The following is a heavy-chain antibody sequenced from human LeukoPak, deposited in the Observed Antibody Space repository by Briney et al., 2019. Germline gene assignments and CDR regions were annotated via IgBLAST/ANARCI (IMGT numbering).Heavy chain of an antibody. V-gene: IGHV3-30*18. CDR1: GFTFSSYG. J-gene: IGHJ4*02. CDR3: AKTPKSIAAAGTTDY. CDR2: ISYDGSNK. D-gene: IGHD6-13*01. Sequence: GRSLRLSCAASGFTFSSYGMHWVRQAPGKGLEWVAVISYDGSNKYYADSVKGRFTISRDNSKNTLYLQMNSLRAEDTAVYYCAKTPKSIAAAGTTDYWGQGTLVTVSS.